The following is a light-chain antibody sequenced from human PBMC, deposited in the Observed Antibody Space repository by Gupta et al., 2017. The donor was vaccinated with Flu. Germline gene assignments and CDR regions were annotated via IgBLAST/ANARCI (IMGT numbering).Light chain of an antibody. V-gene: IGKV4-1*01. Sequence: DIVMTQSPDSLAVSLGERATINCKSSQNVLYSSNNKNYLAWYQQKPGQPPKLLIYWASTRESGVPDRFSGSGSGTDFTLTISRLQAEDVAVYYCQQDDSTPNTFGGGTKVEIK. CDR1: QNVLYSSNNKNY. CDR2: WAS. J-gene: IGKJ4*01. CDR3: QQDDSTPNT.